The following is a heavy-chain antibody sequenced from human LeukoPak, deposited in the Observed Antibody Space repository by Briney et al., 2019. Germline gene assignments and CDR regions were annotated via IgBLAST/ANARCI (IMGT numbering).Heavy chain of an antibody. CDR1: GFMLSDSV. CDR3: ARASGYRASYHDY. CDR2: IVRSGDYD. V-gene: IGHV3-21*03. Sequence: PGGSLRLSCVASGFMLSDSVMNWVRQAPGKGLEWVASIVRSGDYDHYADSVKGRFTISRDNSKNTLYLQMNSLRAEDTAVYYCARASGYRASYHDYWGQGTLVTVSS. J-gene: IGHJ4*02. D-gene: IGHD5-12*01.